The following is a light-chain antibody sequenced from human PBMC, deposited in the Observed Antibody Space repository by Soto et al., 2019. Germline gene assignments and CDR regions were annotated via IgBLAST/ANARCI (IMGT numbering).Light chain of an antibody. CDR3: QQANSFPLT. V-gene: IGKV1-5*01. CDR2: DAS. CDR1: QSISTW. Sequence: DIQMTQSPSTLSASVGDRFTITCRASQSISTWLAWYQQKPGKAPKFLIYDASTLESGVPSRSSGSGSGTEFTLTISSLQPEDFATYYCQQANSFPLTFGGGTKVDIK. J-gene: IGKJ4*01.